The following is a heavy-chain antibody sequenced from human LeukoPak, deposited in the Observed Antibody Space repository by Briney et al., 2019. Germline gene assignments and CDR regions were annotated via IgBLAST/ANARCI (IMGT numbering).Heavy chain of an antibody. Sequence: SETLSLTCTVSGGSLSRGDYYWSWIRQPPGESREWIGYIYYSESTYYNPSLKSRVTISVDTSQNQFSLKLSSVTAADTAVYYCARGPIVGATQGWFDPWGQGTLVTVSS. J-gene: IGHJ5*02. CDR1: GGSLSRGDYY. CDR3: ARGPIVGATQGWFDP. V-gene: IGHV4-30-4*01. D-gene: IGHD1-26*01. CDR2: IYYSEST.